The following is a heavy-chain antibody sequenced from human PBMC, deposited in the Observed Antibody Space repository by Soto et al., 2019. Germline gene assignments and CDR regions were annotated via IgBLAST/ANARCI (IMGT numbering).Heavy chain of an antibody. CDR1: GFTFSDYY. V-gene: IGHV3-11*01. D-gene: IGHD3-22*01. J-gene: IGHJ4*02. CDR3: ARQRGYYDSSGLDY. Sequence: KPGGSLRLSCAASGFTFSDYYMSWLRQAPGEGLEWVSYISAGGGSTIYYADSVKGRFTISRDNAKNSLYLQMNSLRAEDTAMYYCARQRGYYDSSGLDYWGQGVLVTVSS. CDR2: ISAGGGSTI.